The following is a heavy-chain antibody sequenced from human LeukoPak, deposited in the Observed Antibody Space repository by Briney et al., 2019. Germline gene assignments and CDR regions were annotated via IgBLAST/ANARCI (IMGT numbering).Heavy chain of an antibody. Sequence: SGGSLRLSCAASGFTFSSYGMHWVRQAPGKGLEWVAFIRYDGSNKYYADSVKGRFTISRDNSKNTLYLQMNSLRAEDTALYYCAKDVNSSGYYLGFDHWGQGTLVTVSS. CDR1: GFTFSSYG. J-gene: IGHJ4*02. V-gene: IGHV3-30*02. D-gene: IGHD3-22*01. CDR2: IRYDGSNK. CDR3: AKDVNSSGYYLGFDH.